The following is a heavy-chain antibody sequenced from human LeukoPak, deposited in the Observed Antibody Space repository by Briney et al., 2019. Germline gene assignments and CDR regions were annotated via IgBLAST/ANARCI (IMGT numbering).Heavy chain of an antibody. J-gene: IGHJ6*02. CDR3: AKFPGFTWIQLWLPAYGMDV. D-gene: IGHD5-18*01. CDR1: GFTFSSYA. Sequence: PGGSLRLSCAASGFTFSSYAMSWVRQAPGKGLEWVSAISGSGGSTYYADSVKGRFTISRDNSKNTLYLQMNSLRAEDTAVYYCAKFPGFTWIQLWLPAYGMDVWGQGTTVTVSS. V-gene: IGHV3-23*01. CDR2: ISGSGGST.